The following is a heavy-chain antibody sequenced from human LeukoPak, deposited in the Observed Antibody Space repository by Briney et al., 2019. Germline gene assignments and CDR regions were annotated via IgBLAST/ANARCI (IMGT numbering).Heavy chain of an antibody. V-gene: IGHV3-7*04. CDR2: VNRDGTEK. J-gene: IGHJ4*02. Sequence: QTGGSLRLSCVTSGFNFSDSRMTWVRQAPGKGLQWVANVNRDGTEKHFLDSVEGRFTISRDNAKKSLYLQMSSLRPQDTAVYFCVRGDWYFESWSQGTLVTVSS. CDR1: GFNFSDSR. D-gene: IGHD2-21*02. CDR3: VRGDWYFES.